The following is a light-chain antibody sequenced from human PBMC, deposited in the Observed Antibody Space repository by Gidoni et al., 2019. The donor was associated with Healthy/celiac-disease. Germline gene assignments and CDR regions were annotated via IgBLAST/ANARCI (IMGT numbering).Light chain of an antibody. CDR1: QSLLHSNGYNY. Sequence: DIVMTQSPLSRPVTPGEPASISCRSSQSLLHSNGYNYLGWYLQKPGQSQQLLSYLGSNRASGVPDRFSGSGSGTDFTLKISRVEAEDVGVYYCMQALQTPFTFGPGTKVDIK. CDR3: MQALQTPFT. CDR2: LGS. J-gene: IGKJ3*01. V-gene: IGKV2-28*01.